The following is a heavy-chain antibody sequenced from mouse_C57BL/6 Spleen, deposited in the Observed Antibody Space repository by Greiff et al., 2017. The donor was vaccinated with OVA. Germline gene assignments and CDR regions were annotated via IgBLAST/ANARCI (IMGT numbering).Heavy chain of an antibody. Sequence: QVQLQQSGAELVRPGASVTLSCKASGYTFTDYEMHWVKQTPVHGLEWIGAIDPETGGTAYNQKFKGKAILTADKSSSTAYMKLRSLTSEDSAVYYCTGYPLWAMDYWGQGTSVTVSS. CDR2: IDPETGGT. V-gene: IGHV1-15*01. D-gene: IGHD6-1*01. J-gene: IGHJ4*01. CDR1: GYTFTDYE. CDR3: TGYPLWAMDY.